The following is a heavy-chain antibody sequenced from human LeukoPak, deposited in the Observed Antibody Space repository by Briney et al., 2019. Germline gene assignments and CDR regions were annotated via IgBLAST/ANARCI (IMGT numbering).Heavy chain of an antibody. CDR3: AREGGSYYHWFDP. V-gene: IGHV4-59*01. D-gene: IGHD1-26*01. CDR1: DGSISNYY. J-gene: IGHJ5*02. Sequence: SETLSLTCSVSDGSISNYYWSWIRQPPGKGLEWIGNIFYSGSTNYNPSLKSRVTISLDTSKNQFSLKLTSVSAADTAVYYCAREGGSYYHWFDPWGQGTLVTVSS. CDR2: IFYSGST.